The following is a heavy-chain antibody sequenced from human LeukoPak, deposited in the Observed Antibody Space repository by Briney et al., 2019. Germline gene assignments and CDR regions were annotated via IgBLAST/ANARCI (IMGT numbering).Heavy chain of an antibody. D-gene: IGHD4-11*01. Sequence: GGSLRLSCAASGFTVSSNYMSWVRQAPGKGLEWVSVIYSGGTTSYADSVKGRFTISRDNSKNTLYLQMNSLKTEDTAVYYCTAELYSNQFDYWGQGTLVTVSS. V-gene: IGHV3-66*01. CDR2: IYSGGTT. CDR1: GFTVSSNY. CDR3: TAELYSNQFDY. J-gene: IGHJ4*02.